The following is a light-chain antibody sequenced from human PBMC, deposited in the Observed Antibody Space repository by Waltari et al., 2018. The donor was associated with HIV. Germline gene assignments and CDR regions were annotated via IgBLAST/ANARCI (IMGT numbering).Light chain of an antibody. J-gene: IGLJ2*01. CDR1: SRDVGGYNY. CDR3: SSYTSSSTLVV. CDR2: EVS. V-gene: IGLV2-14*01. Sequence: SALTQPASVSGSPGQSITISCTGTSRDVGGYNYVSWYQQPPGKTPKLMIYEVSNRPPVDANRFSGSQAGNTASHTSSGLQAEDEADDYCSSYTSSSTLVVFGGGTKLSVL.